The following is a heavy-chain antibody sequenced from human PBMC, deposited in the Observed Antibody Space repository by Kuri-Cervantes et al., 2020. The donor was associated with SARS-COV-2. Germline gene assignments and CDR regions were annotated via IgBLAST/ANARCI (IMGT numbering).Heavy chain of an antibody. V-gene: IGHV1-69*10. CDR1: GGTFSSAI. CDR2: IMPALGMP. D-gene: IGHD2-15*01. CDR3: ARDIVVVVAATDYYYYGMDV. J-gene: IGHJ6*02. Sequence: SVKVSCKASGGTFSSAIISWVRQAPGQGLEWMGGIMPALGMPNYAQKFRGRVTITRDTSASTAYMELRSLRSDDTAVYYCARDIVVVVAATDYYYYGMDVWGQGTTVTVSS.